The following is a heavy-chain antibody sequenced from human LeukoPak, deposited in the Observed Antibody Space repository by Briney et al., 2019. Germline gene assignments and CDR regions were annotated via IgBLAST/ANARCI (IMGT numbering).Heavy chain of an antibody. CDR1: GGSLSRYY. CDR2: IYYSGST. V-gene: IGHV4-59*01. D-gene: IGHD2-15*01. Sequence: PSETLSLTCLGSGGSLSRYYRSWLRQPPAKGLEWIGYIYYSGSTNYNPSLKSRVTISVDTSKNQFSLKLSSVTAADTAVYYCARGRSGLDYWGQGTLVTVSS. CDR3: ARGRSGLDY. J-gene: IGHJ4*02.